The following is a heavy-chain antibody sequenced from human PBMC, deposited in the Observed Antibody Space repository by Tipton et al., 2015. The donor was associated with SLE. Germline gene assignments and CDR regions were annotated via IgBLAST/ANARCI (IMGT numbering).Heavy chain of an antibody. V-gene: IGHV4-31*03. Sequence: TLSLTCSFSGGSISNGGYYWTWIRQHPGKGLEWIGYIYYTGKTVYNPSLKSRLTISVDTSHNQFSLRLSSMTAADTAMYYCARSRDKATDSFDVWGLGTMVTV. CDR3: ARSRDKATDSFDV. D-gene: IGHD5-24*01. J-gene: IGHJ3*01. CDR1: GGSISNGGYY. CDR2: IYYTGKT.